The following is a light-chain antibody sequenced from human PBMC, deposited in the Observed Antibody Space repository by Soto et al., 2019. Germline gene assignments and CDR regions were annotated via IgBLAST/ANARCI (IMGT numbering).Light chain of an antibody. Sequence: DIQMTQSPSSLSASVGDRVTITCRASQGIRYDLGWYQQKPGKAPKRLIYDTSSLESGVPARFSGSGSGTEFTLTISSLQSEDFAIYYCQQYNNWPPWTFGQGTKVDIK. CDR1: QGIRYD. CDR3: QQYNNWPPWT. V-gene: IGKV1-17*01. J-gene: IGKJ1*01. CDR2: DTS.